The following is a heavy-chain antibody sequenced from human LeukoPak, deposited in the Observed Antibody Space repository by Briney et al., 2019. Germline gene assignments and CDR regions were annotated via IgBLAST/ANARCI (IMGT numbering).Heavy chain of an antibody. CDR2: INTGSNNI. CDR1: GSTFSIYT. J-gene: IGHJ4*02. CDR3: ARKRGGYSTFDY. Sequence: RSLRLSCEASGSTFSIYTMNWVRQAPGKGPEWVSSINTGSNNIYYADSVKGRFTISRDNAKNLLFLQMDSLRAEDTAVYYCARKRGGYSTFDYWGQGIPVTVSS. V-gene: IGHV3-21*06. D-gene: IGHD1-26*01.